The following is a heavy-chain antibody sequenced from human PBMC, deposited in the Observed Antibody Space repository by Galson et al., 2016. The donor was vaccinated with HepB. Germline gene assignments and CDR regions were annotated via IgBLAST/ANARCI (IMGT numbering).Heavy chain of an antibody. J-gene: IGHJ6*02. V-gene: IGHV3-23*01. CDR3: ARYYDILTGYSNYGMDV. CDR2: ISGSGGST. Sequence: SLRLSCAASGFTFSSYAMSWVRQAPGKGLEWVSAISGSGGSTYYADSVKARFTISRDNSKNTLYLQMNSLRAEDTAVYYCARYYDILTGYSNYGMDVWGQGTTVTVSS. CDR1: GFTFSSYA. D-gene: IGHD3-9*01.